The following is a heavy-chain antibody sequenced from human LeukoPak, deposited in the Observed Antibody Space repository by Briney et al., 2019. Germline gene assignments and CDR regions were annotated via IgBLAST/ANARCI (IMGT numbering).Heavy chain of an antibody. V-gene: IGHV1-8*01. CDR3: ARGLSSSWYLGAFDI. D-gene: IGHD6-13*01. CDR2: MNPNSGNT. Sequence: ASVKVSCKASGYTFTSYDINWVRQATGQGLEWTGWMNPNSGNTGYAQKFQGRVTMTRNTSISTAYMELSSLRSEDTAVYYCARGLSSSWYLGAFDIWGQGTMVTVSS. CDR1: GYTFTSYD. J-gene: IGHJ3*02.